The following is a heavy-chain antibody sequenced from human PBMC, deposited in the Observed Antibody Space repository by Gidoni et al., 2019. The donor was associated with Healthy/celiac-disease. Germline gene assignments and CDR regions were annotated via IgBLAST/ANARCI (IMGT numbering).Heavy chain of an antibody. J-gene: IGHJ1*01. Sequence: QVPLVQSGAEVLKPGSSVEVSCKASGGTFRTYAITWVRQAPGQGLEWMGGIIPIFGTPKYAQQFQGRVTITADGSTSTAYMQLSSLRSEDTAVYYCARALSTGVWNGMPHWGQGTLVTVSS. CDR1: GGTFRTYA. V-gene: IGHV1-69*01. CDR2: IIPIFGTP. CDR3: ARALSTGVWNGMPH. D-gene: IGHD1-1*01.